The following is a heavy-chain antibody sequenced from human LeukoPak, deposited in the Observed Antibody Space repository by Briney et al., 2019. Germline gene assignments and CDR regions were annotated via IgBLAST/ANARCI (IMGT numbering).Heavy chain of an antibody. V-gene: IGHV1-18*01. J-gene: IGHJ5*02. Sequence: ASVKVSCKASGYTFTSYGISWVRQAPGQGLEWMGWISAYNGNTNYAQKLQGRVTMTTDTSTSTAYMELRSLRSDDTAVYYCASSYGLFGDRWFDPWGQGTLVTVSS. CDR3: ASSYGLFGDRWFDP. CDR1: GYTFTSYG. CDR2: ISAYNGNT. D-gene: IGHD3-10*02.